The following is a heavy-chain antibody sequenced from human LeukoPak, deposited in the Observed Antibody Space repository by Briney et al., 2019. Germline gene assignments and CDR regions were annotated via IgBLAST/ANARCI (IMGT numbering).Heavy chain of an antibody. D-gene: IGHD2-21*02. Sequence: SVKVSCKASGGTFSSYAISWVRQAPGQGLEWMGGIIPIFGTANYALKFQGRVTITADESTSTAYMELSSLRSEDTAVYYCAREDCGGDCYHQKYYFDYWGQGTLVTVSS. V-gene: IGHV1-69*13. J-gene: IGHJ4*02. CDR2: IIPIFGTA. CDR1: GGTFSSYA. CDR3: AREDCGGDCYHQKYYFDY.